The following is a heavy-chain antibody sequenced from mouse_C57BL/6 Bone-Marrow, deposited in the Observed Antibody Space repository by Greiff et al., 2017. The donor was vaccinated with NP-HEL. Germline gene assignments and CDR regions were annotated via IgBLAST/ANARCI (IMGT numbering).Heavy chain of an antibody. CDR3: TLWYPCDY. Sequence: EVQGVESGGGLVQPGGSMKLSCVASGFTFSNYWMNWVRQSPEKGLEWVAQIRLKSDNYATHYAVSVKGRFTISRDDSKSSVYLQMNNLRAEDTGIYYCTLWYPCDYWGQGTTLTVSS. V-gene: IGHV6-3*01. J-gene: IGHJ2*01. CDR1: GFTFSNYW. D-gene: IGHD2-1*01. CDR2: IRLKSDNYAT.